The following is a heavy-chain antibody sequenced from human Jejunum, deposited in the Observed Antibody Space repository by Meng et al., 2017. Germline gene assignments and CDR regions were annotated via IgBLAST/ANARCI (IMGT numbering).Heavy chain of an antibody. J-gene: IGHJ4*02. CDR1: GYSFTGYY. D-gene: IGHD2-2*01. V-gene: IGHV1-2*06. CDR3: ASNTDCTSTSCYAY. CDR2: INTYSGDT. Sequence: QVQLVQSGAEVKKPGASVKVSCTASGYSFTGYYMHWVRQAPGQGLEWLGRINTYSGDTNYAQKFQGRVTMTRDTSISTAYMELSSLSSDDTALYYCASNTDCTSTSCYAYWGQGTLVTVSS.